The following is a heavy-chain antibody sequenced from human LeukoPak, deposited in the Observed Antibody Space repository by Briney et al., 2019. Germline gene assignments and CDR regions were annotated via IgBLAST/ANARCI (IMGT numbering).Heavy chain of an antibody. CDR2: ISSSGSTI. D-gene: IGHD1-1*01. Sequence: GGSLRLSCAASGFTFSDYYLSWIRQAPGKGLGWVSCISSSGSTIYYADSVKGRFTISRDNAKNSLYLQMNSLRAEDTAVYYCARENGAAYYYYMDVWGKGTTVTVSS. V-gene: IGHV3-11*04. J-gene: IGHJ6*03. CDR3: ARENGAAYYYYMDV. CDR1: GFTFSDYY.